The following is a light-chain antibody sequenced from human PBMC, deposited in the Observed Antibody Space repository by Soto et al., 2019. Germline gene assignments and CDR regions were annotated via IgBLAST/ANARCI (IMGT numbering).Light chain of an antibody. CDR3: QSFDSSLSAYV. V-gene: IGLV1-40*01. CDR2: GNN. J-gene: IGLJ1*01. CDR1: SSNIGATYD. Sequence: QAVVTQPPSVSGAPGQRVTISCTGGSSNIGATYDVQWYQQLPGTAPKLLIFGNNDRPSGVPDRFSGSKSGSSASLAITGLQADDEADYYCQSFDSSLSAYVFGSGTKLTVL.